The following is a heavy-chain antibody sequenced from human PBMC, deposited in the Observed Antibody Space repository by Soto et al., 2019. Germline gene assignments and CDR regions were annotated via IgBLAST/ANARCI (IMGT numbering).Heavy chain of an antibody. V-gene: IGHV3-9*01. Sequence: EVQLVESGGGLVQPGRSLRLSCAASGFSFDGYAMNWVRQPPGKGLECVSGISWNSGNIDYADSVKGRFTISRDNAKNSLYLQMNSLRAEDTALCCCVKASTYSSSRGWFDPWGQGTMVTVSS. J-gene: IGHJ5*02. D-gene: IGHD6-6*01. CDR1: GFSFDGYA. CDR2: ISWNSGNI. CDR3: VKASTYSSSRGWFDP.